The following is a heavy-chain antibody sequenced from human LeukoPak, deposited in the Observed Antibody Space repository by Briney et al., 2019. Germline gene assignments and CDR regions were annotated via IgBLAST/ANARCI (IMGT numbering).Heavy chain of an antibody. D-gene: IGHD6-13*01. V-gene: IGHV1-24*01. Sequence: ASVKVSCKVSGYTLTELSMHWVRQAPGKGLEWMGGFDPEDVETIYAQKFQGRVTMTEDTSTDTAYMELSSLRSEDTAVYYCATDLGAAAGSFDYWGQGTLVTVSS. CDR2: FDPEDVET. CDR1: GYTLTELS. CDR3: ATDLGAAAGSFDY. J-gene: IGHJ4*02.